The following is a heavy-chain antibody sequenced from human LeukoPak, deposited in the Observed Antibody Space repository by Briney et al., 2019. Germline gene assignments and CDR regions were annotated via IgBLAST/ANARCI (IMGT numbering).Heavy chain of an antibody. CDR3: ARAITMVRGVRVFWFDP. CDR1: GYNFTPYW. V-gene: IGHV5-51*01. Sequence: GESLKISCKASGYNFTPYWIGWVRQMPGRGLEWMGIIFPGGSDTKYSPSLQGQVTISADKSISTAYLQWSSLKASDTAMYYCARAITMVRGVRVFWFDPWGQGTLVTVSS. CDR2: IFPGGSDT. J-gene: IGHJ5*02. D-gene: IGHD3-10*01.